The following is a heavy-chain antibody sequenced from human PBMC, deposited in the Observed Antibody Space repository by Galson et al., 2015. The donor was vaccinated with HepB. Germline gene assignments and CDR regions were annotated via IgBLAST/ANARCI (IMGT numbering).Heavy chain of an antibody. J-gene: IGHJ4*02. Sequence: ETLSLTCAVYGGSFSDYYWSWIRQPPGKGLEWIGEINHSGSTNYNPSLKSRITISVDTSKNQFSLKLSSVIAADTAVYYCARVRYGAFSYWGQGTLVTVSS. V-gene: IGHV4-34*01. D-gene: IGHD3-10*01. CDR1: GGSFSDYY. CDR2: INHSGST. CDR3: ARVRYGAFSY.